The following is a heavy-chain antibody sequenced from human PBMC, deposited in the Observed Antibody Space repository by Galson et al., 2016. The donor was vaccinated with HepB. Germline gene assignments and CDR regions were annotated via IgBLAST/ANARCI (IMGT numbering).Heavy chain of an antibody. CDR3: VEQRKGAPYGMDV. J-gene: IGHJ6*02. V-gene: IGHV6-1*01. CDR1: GDSVSSNSAA. D-gene: IGHD1/OR15-1a*01. CDR2: TYYRSKWYN. Sequence: CAISGDSVSSNSAAWNWIRQSPSRGLEWLGRTYYRSKWYNDYAVSVKSRIIVNPDTPKNQFSLQLSSVTPEDTAVYYCVEQRKGAPYGMDVWGQGTTVTVSS.